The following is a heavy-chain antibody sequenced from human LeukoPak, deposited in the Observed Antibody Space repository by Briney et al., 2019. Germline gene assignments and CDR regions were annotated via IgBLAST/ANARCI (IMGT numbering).Heavy chain of an antibody. CDR2: VNDNGAAT. J-gene: IGHJ6*03. CDR3: AKGLKTGVGPYMGYHYYMDV. CDR1: GFTFSNYA. Sequence: GRSLRLSCAASGFTFSNYAMSWVRQAPGKGLKWVATVNDNGAATYYADSVKGRFTISRDNSYNTVSLQMNGLRDEDTGVYYCAKGLKTGVGPYMGYHYYMDVWGKGATVTVSS. D-gene: IGHD3-16*01. V-gene: IGHV3-23*01.